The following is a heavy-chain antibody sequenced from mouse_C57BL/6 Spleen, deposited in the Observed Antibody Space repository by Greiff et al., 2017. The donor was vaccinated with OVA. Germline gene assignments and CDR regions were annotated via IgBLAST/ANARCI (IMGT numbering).Heavy chain of an antibody. Sequence: QVQLQPSGPELVKPGASVKISCKASGYAFRSSWRNWVKQRPGKGLEWIGRIYPGDGDTNYNGKFKGKATLTADKSSSTAYMQLSSLTSEDSAVYFCARSTMDAWFAYWGQGTLVTVSA. J-gene: IGHJ3*01. CDR2: IYPGDGDT. D-gene: IGHD2-1*01. CDR3: ARSTMDAWFAY. CDR1: GYAFRSSW. V-gene: IGHV1-82*01.